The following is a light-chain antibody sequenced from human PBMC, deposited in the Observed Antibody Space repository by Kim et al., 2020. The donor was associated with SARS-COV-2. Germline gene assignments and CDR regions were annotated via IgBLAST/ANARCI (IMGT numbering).Light chain of an antibody. CDR1: KLGGKF. CDR2: RDD. J-gene: IGLJ2*01. Sequence: SYELTQPPSLSVSPGQTATITCSGDKLGGKFATWYQQRPGQSPLLVIYRDDQRPSGIPERFSGSNSGNTATLTISGTQTMDEADYYCQTWASGTVVFGGG. V-gene: IGLV3-1*01. CDR3: QTWASGTVV.